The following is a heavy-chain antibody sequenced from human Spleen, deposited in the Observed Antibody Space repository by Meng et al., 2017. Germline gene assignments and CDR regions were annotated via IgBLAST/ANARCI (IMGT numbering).Heavy chain of an antibody. CDR1: GITLSSYG. D-gene: IGHD2-15*01. CDR3: AKFYCSGGSCYSVPWFDP. CDR2: ISYDGTNK. Sequence: QVQLVESGGGVVQPGRSLRLSCAASGITLSSYGMHWVRQAPGKGLEWVAVISYDGTNKNYADSVKGRFTISRDNSKNTLYLQMNSLRAEDTAVYYCAKFYCSGGSCYSVPWFDPWGQGTLVTVSS. V-gene: IGHV3-30*18. J-gene: IGHJ5*02.